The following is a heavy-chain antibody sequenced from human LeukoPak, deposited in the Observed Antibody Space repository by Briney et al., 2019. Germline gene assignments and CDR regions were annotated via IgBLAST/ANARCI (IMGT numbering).Heavy chain of an antibody. CDR1: GFTFSSYA. CDR2: ISGSGGST. CDR3: AKGSNYDFWSGYLSFVY. V-gene: IGHV3-23*01. J-gene: IGHJ4*02. Sequence: GGSLRLSCAASGFTFSSYAMSWVRQAPGKGLEWVSAISGSGGSTYYADSVKGRFTISRDNSKNTLYLQMNSLRAEDTAVYYCAKGSNYDFWSGYLSFVYWGQGTLVTVSS. D-gene: IGHD3-3*01.